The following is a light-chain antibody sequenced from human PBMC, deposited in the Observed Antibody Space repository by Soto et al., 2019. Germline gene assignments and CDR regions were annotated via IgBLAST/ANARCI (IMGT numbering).Light chain of an antibody. V-gene: IGKV1-39*01. J-gene: IGKJ2*01. CDR1: QSINIY. CDR3: QQSYSTRGST. Sequence: DIQMTQSPSSLSASVGDRVTITCRATQSINIYLNWYQHKSGEAPKLLIYAASSLQRGVPSRFSGSGSGTDFSLPISSLQPEDFATYYCQQSYSTRGSTFGQGTKLEIK. CDR2: AAS.